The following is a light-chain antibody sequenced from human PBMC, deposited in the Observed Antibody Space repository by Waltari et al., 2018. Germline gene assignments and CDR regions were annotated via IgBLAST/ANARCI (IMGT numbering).Light chain of an antibody. CDR2: GAS. CDR3: QQYNDWPRT. V-gene: IGKV3D-15*01. CDR1: QSGGSN. Sequence: IVMTQSPATLSVSPGQGATLPCRARQSGGSNLAWYQQKPGQAPRLLIYGASTRAYDISGRFSGSGSGTEFTLTISSLQSEDFALYYCQQYNDWPRTFGQGTKVEIK. J-gene: IGKJ1*01.